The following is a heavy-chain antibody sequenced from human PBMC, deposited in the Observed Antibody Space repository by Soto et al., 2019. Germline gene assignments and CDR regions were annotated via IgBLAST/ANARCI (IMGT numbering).Heavy chain of an antibody. V-gene: IGHV1-46*01. CDR2: INPSGGST. CDR1: GYTFTSYY. D-gene: IGHD3-22*01. J-gene: IGHJ3*02. Sequence: ASVKVSCKASGYTFTSYYMHWVRQAPGQGLEWMGIINPSGGSTSYAQKFQGRVTMTRDTSTSTVYMELSSLRSEDTAVYYCARDQVPYYYDSSDPVDAFDIWVQGTVVTVSS. CDR3: ARDQVPYYYDSSDPVDAFDI.